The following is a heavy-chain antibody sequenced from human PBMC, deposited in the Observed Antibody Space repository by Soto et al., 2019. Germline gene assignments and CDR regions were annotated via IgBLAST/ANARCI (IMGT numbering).Heavy chain of an antibody. CDR1: GFTFSGSA. V-gene: IGHV3-73*01. CDR2: IRSKANSYAT. J-gene: IGHJ6*01. CDR3: TSSTGYGMDV. Sequence: PWGSLRLSCAASGFTFSGSAMHWVRQASWKGLEWVGRIRSKANSYATAYAASVKGRFTISRDDSKNTAYLQMNSLKTEDTAVYYCTSSTGYGMDVWGQGTTVTVSS.